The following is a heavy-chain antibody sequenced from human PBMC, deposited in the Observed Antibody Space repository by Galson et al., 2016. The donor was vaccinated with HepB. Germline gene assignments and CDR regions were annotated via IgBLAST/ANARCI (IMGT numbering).Heavy chain of an antibody. CDR1: GGSFTNYA. D-gene: IGHD5-24*01. V-gene: IGHV1-69*13. CDR2: IIPIFDVT. CDR3: ARVEGRDGYNGIDY. J-gene: IGHJ4*02. Sequence: SVKVSCRASGGSFTNYAINWVRQAPGQGLEWMGEIIPIFDVTNYAQKFQGRVTIIADESTGTAYMELTSLRFEDTAVYYCARVEGRDGYNGIDYWGQGTLVTVSS.